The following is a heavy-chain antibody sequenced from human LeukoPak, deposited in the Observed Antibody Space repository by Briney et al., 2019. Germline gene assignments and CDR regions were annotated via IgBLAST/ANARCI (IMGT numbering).Heavy chain of an antibody. CDR1: GFTFSSYA. J-gene: IGHJ4*02. Sequence: GGSLRLSCAASGFTFSSYAMHWVRQAPGKGLEWVAVIWYDGSNKYHADSVKGRFTISRDNSKNTLYLQMNSLRAEDTAVYYCARDPTYDSSGYNFDYWGQGTLVTVSS. D-gene: IGHD3-22*01. CDR3: ARDPTYDSSGYNFDY. CDR2: IWYDGSNK. V-gene: IGHV3-33*08.